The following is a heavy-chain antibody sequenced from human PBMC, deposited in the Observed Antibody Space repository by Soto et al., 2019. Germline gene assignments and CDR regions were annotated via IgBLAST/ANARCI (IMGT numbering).Heavy chain of an antibody. CDR2: IKQDGSEK. CDR3: ARDRGMTTVTTMGY. CDR1: GFTFSSYW. Sequence: EVQLVESGGGLVQPGGSLRLSCAASGFTFSSYWMSWVRQAPGKGLEWVANIKQDGSEKYYVDSVKGRFTISRDNAKNSLYLQMNSLRAEDTAVYYCARDRGMTTVTTMGYWGQGTLVTVSS. V-gene: IGHV3-7*03. D-gene: IGHD4-17*01. J-gene: IGHJ4*02.